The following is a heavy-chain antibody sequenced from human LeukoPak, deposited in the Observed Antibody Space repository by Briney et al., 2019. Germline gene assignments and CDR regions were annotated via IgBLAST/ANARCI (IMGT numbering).Heavy chain of an antibody. V-gene: IGHV1-69*05. CDR3: AGPFGVATYDAFDI. D-gene: IGHD3-3*01. CDR1: GGTFSSYA. Sequence: SVKVSCKASGGTFSSYAISWVRQAPGQGLEWMGGIIPIFGTANYAQKFQGRVTITTDESTSTAYMELSSLRSEDTAVYYCAGPFGVATYDAFDIWGQGTMVTVSS. CDR2: IIPIFGTA. J-gene: IGHJ3*02.